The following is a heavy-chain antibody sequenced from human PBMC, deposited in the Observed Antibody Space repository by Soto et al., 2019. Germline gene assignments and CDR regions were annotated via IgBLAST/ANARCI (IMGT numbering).Heavy chain of an antibody. CDR2: INTYSGNT. CDR1: GFSFTSNG. CDR3: ARVWVVGTARAPLNQH. V-gene: IGHV1-18*01. J-gene: IGHJ1*01. D-gene: IGHD6-6*01. Sequence: QVQLVQSGAEVKKPGASVKVSCKASGFSFTSNGISWVRQAPGQGLEWMGWINTYSGNTNYAQKFQGRATMTTDISTTTAYMELRSLRSDDTAVYYCARVWVVGTARAPLNQHWGQGTLVTVSS.